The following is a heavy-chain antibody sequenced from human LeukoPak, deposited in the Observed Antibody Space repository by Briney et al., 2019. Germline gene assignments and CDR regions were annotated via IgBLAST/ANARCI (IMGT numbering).Heavy chain of an antibody. CDR2: IYYSGST. CDR3: ARFFNYDSSGYYYFDY. V-gene: IGHV4-59*01. CDR1: GGSISSYY. D-gene: IGHD3-22*01. J-gene: IGHJ4*02. Sequence: SGTLSLTCTVSGGSISSYYWSWIRQPPGKGLEWIGYIYYSGSTNYTPSLKSRVTISVDTSKNQFSLKLSSVTAADTAVYYCARFFNYDSSGYYYFDYWGQGTLVTVSS.